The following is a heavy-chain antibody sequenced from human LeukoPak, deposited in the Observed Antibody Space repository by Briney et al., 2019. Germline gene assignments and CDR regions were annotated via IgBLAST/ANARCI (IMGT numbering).Heavy chain of an antibody. CDR3: ARDVEGSY. Sequence: GGSLRLSCAASGFTFSSYSMNWVRQAPGKGLEWVSYISSSSSTIYYADSVNGRFTISRDNAKNSLYLQMNNLRAEDTAVYYCARDVEGSYWGQGTLVTVSS. CDR2: ISSSSSTI. D-gene: IGHD3-3*01. J-gene: IGHJ4*02. V-gene: IGHV3-48*04. CDR1: GFTFSSYS.